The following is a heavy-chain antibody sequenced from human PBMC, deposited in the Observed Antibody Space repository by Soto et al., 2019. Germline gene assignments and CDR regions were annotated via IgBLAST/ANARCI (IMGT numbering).Heavy chain of an antibody. CDR3: ARGQRFSDWFDP. CDR1: GGTISCYY. V-gene: IGHV4-4*07. J-gene: IGHJ5*02. Sequence: SETLSLTCIVSGGTISCYYWTWIRQPAGKGLEWIGRIYSSGNTNYNPSLQSRVTMSLDTSNNQFSLRLTSVTAADTAVYYCARGQRFSDWFDPWGQGTLVTVPQ. D-gene: IGHD3-3*01. CDR2: IYSSGNT.